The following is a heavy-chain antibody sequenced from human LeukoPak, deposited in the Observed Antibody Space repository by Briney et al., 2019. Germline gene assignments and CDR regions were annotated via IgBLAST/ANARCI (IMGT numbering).Heavy chain of an antibody. CDR1: GFTFSSYA. V-gene: IGHV3-23*01. J-gene: IGHJ5*02. D-gene: IGHD6-19*01. CDR2: ISGNGGST. Sequence: LTGGSLRLSCAASGFTFSSYAMSWVRQAPGKGLEWVSAISGNGGSTYYADSVKGRFTISRDNSKNTLYLQMNSLRAEDTAVYYCAKDQKAVAGNWFDPWGQGTLVTVSS. CDR3: AKDQKAVAGNWFDP.